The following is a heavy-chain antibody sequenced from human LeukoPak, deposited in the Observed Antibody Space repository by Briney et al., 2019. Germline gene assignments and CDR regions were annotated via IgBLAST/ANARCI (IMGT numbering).Heavy chain of an antibody. CDR3: ARDKAHRHFDWLLYTSTSYYFDY. D-gene: IGHD3-9*01. CDR1: GYTVTAYV. CDR2: INPTSGGA. Sequence: ASRKVSCKAAGYTVTAYVITCVGQARGQGREWMGWINPTSGGAKYAQKLQRRVTMTRDTSISTAYMELSRLRSDDTAVYYCARDKAHRHFDWLLYTSTSYYFDYWGQGTLVTVPS. J-gene: IGHJ4*02. V-gene: IGHV1-2*02.